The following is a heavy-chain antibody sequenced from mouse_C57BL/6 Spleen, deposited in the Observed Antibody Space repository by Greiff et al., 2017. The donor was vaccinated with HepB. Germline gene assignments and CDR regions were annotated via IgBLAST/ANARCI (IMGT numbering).Heavy chain of an antibody. J-gene: IGHJ3*01. D-gene: IGHD2-2*01. V-gene: IGHV1-82*01. CDR2: IYPGDGDT. CDR3: ARETMVTTAWFAY. Sequence: VQLQQSGPELVKPGASVKISCKASGYAFSSSWMNWVKQRPGKGLEWIGRIYPGDGDTNYNGKFKGKATLTADKSSSTAYMQLSSLTSEDSAVYVCARETMVTTAWFAYWGQGTLVTVSA. CDR1: GYAFSSSW.